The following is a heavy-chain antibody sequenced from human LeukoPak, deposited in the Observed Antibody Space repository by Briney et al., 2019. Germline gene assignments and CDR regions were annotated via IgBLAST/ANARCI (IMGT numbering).Heavy chain of an antibody. J-gene: IGHJ5*02. CDR3: ARGRAAGTGWFDP. V-gene: IGHV1-8*01. CDR1: GYTLISYD. CDR2: MNPNSGNT. D-gene: IGHD6-13*01. Sequence: GGSVKVSCKASGYTLISYDINWVRQATAQGVEWRGWMNPNSGNTGYAQKFQGRVTMTRNTSISTAYMELSSLRSEDTAVYYGARGRAAGTGWFDPWGQGTLVTVSS.